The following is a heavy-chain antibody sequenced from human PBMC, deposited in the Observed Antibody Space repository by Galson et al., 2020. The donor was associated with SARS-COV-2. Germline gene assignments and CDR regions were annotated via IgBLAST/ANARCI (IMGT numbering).Heavy chain of an antibody. Sequence: SVKVSCKPSGGSLSNFAINWVRQAPGQGLEWMGGIIPFFGTTDYVEKFQGRVTFSADESTTTAYMELSSLSSEDTAVYYCATKQSDTETNTYYYYYHEVDVWGQGTTVTVSS. D-gene: IGHD1-7*01. J-gene: IGHJ6*02. CDR3: ATKQSDTETNTYYYYYHEVDV. CDR2: IIPFFGTT. V-gene: IGHV1-69*13. CDR1: GGSLSNFA.